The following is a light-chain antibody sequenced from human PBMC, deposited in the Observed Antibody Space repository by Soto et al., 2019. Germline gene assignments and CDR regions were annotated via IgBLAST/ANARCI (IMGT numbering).Light chain of an antibody. V-gene: IGKV3-11*01. CDR2: DAS. J-gene: IGKJ4*01. Sequence: EIVLTQSPATLFLSPGERATLSFRASQSVSSYLAWYQQKPGQAPRLLIYDASNRATGIPARFSGSGSGTDFTLTISSLEPEDFAVYYCQQRSNWPLTFGGGTKVDIK. CDR3: QQRSNWPLT. CDR1: QSVSSY.